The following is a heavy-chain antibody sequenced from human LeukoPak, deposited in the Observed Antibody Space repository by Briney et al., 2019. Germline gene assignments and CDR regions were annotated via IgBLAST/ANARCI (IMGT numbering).Heavy chain of an antibody. V-gene: IGHV3-66*01. CDR1: GFTVSSNY. CDR3: ATWAFTAQGQFDP. CDR2: IYSGSST. Sequence: GGSLRLSCAASGFTVSSNYMSWVRQAPGKGLEWVSVIYSGSSTHYADSVKGRFTISRDNSKNTLYLQMNSLRAEDTAVYYCATWAFTAQGQFDPWGQGTLVTVSS. J-gene: IGHJ5*02. D-gene: IGHD5-18*01.